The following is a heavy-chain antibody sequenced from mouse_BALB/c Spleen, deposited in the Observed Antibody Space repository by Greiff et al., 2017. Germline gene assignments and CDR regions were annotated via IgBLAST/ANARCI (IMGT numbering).Heavy chain of an antibody. CDR3: ARDDYGSSFDY. CDR1: GFTFSSYA. Sequence: DVHLVESGGGLVKPGGSLKLSCAASGFTFSSYAMSWVRQSPEKRLEWVAEISSGGSYTYYPDTVTGRFTISRDNAKNTLYLEMSSLRSEDTAMYYCARDDYGSSFDYWGQGTTLTVSS. V-gene: IGHV5-9-4*01. D-gene: IGHD1-1*01. J-gene: IGHJ2*01. CDR2: ISSGGSYT.